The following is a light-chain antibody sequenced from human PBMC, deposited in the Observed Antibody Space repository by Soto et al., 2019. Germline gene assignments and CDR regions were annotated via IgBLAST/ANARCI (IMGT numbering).Light chain of an antibody. CDR1: SSDVGAYNY. CDR3: SSYTSSNTLV. J-gene: IGLJ2*01. Sequence: QSALTQPASVSGSPGQSITISCTGTSSDVGAYNYVSWYQQHPGKAPKLMIFGVSDRPPGVSNRFSGSKSGNTASLTSSGLQAEVEADYYCSSYTSSNTLVFGGGTKLTVL. V-gene: IGLV2-14*01. CDR2: GVS.